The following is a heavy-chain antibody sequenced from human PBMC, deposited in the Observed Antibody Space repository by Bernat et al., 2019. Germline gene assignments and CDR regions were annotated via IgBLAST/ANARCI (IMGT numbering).Heavy chain of an antibody. Sequence: EVQVLESGGGLVQPGGSLRLSCAASGFTFSSYWMSWVRQAPGKGLEWVANIKQDGSEKYYVDSVKGRFTISRDNAKNSLYLQMNSLRAEDTAVYYCARDFYSNSGDTNAFDIWGQGTMVTVSS. J-gene: IGHJ3*02. D-gene: IGHD3-10*01. CDR1: GFTFSSYW. CDR3: ARDFYSNSGDTNAFDI. CDR2: IKQDGSEK. V-gene: IGHV3-7*01.